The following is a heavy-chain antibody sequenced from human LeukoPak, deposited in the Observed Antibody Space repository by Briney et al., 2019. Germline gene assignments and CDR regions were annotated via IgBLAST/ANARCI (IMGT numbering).Heavy chain of an antibody. Sequence: PETLSLTCTVSGGSISSYYWSWIRQPPGKGLEWIGYIYYSGSTNYNPSLKSRVTISVDTSKNQFSLKLSSVTAADTAIYYCARDEGSGWYAYWGQGTLVTVSS. CDR3: ARDEGSGWYAY. CDR1: GGSISSYY. CDR2: IYYSGST. J-gene: IGHJ4*02. V-gene: IGHV4-59*01. D-gene: IGHD6-19*01.